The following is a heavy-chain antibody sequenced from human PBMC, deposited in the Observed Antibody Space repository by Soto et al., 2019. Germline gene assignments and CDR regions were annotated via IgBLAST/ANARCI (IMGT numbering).Heavy chain of an antibody. J-gene: IGHJ3*01. CDR1: KLNFGDYA. CDR2: ISSNSSII. Sequence: EIEMVESGGGLVQPGTSLRLSCTASKLNFGDYALHWVRQVPGKGLEWVSGISSNSSIIDYADSVRGRFTMSRDNTKKSLHLQMDSLRPDDSALYYSCVAAGGGVWGRGTMVTVSS. V-gene: IGHV3-9*01. D-gene: IGHD6-25*01. CDR3: CVAAGGGV.